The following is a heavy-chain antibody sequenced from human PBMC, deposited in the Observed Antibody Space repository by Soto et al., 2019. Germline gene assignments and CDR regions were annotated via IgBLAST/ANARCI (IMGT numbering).Heavy chain of an antibody. CDR3: AREGTTAPQDGFYYYGMDV. V-gene: IGHV1-69*01. D-gene: IGHD5-18*01. CDR2: IIPIFGST. CDR1: GGTFSSYA. Sequence: QVQLVQSGAEVRKPGSSVKVSCKASGGTFSSYAITWVRQAPGQGLEWMGGIIPIFGSTNYAQKFQGRVTITADESTSTAYMELSSLRSEDTAVYYCAREGTTAPQDGFYYYGMDVWGQGTTVTVFS. J-gene: IGHJ6*02.